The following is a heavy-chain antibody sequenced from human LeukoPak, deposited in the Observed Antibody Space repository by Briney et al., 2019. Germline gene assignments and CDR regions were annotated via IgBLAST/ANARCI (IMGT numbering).Heavy chain of an antibody. CDR1: GYTFTSYG. V-gene: IGHV1-18*01. CDR2: ISAYDGNT. D-gene: IGHD3-10*01. CDR3: ARDGYGSGKGYFDY. J-gene: IGHJ4*02. Sequence: ASVKVSCKASGYTFTSYGFTWVRQAPGQGPEWMGWISAYDGNTNSAQKFQGRVTMTTDTSSSTAYMELRSLTSDDTAVYYCARDGYGSGKGYFDYWAREPWSPSPQ.